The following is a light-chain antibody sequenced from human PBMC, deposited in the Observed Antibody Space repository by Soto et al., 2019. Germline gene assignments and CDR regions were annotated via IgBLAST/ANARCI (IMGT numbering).Light chain of an antibody. CDR2: VVS. J-gene: IGLJ1*01. Sequence: QSALTQPASVSGSPGQSITISCTGTSSDVGAYDYVSWYQQHPDKAPKLIIFVVSNRPSGFSNRFSGSKSGNTASLTISGLQADDEADYYCSLYTSSDTPYVFGTGTKLTVL. V-gene: IGLV2-14*01. CDR3: SLYTSSDTPYV. CDR1: SSDVGAYDY.